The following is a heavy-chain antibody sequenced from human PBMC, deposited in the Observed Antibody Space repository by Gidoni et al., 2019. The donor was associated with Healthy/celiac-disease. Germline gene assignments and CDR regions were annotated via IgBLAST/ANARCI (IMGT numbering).Heavy chain of an antibody. Sequence: QLQLVQSGAEVKQPASPVTASCTPSAGTFSSYAISWVRQAPGHGLEWMGRIIPILGIANYEQKFQGRVTITADKSTSTAYMELSSLRSEDTAVYYCARDFWIVGATGDYWGQGTLVTVSS. CDR2: IIPILGIA. CDR1: AGTFSSYA. D-gene: IGHD1-26*01. J-gene: IGHJ4*02. V-gene: IGHV1-69*04. CDR3: ARDFWIVGATGDY.